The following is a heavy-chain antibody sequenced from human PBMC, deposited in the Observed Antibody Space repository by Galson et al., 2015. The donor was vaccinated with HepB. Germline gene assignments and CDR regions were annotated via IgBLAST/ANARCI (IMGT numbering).Heavy chain of an antibody. J-gene: IGHJ6*02. CDR3: ARVDCSGAACQGFGMVD. CDR1: GLTFSDHS. Sequence: SLRLSCAASGLTFSDHSKKWVRQAPGKGLECVSSTSSSSNYIYYADSVRSRFTTSRDNAKNSLCLQMDSLRAEDTAMYYCARVDCSGAACQGFGMVDLSLGLAVTVSS. V-gene: IGHV3-21*06. D-gene: IGHD2-15*01. CDR2: TSSSSNYI.